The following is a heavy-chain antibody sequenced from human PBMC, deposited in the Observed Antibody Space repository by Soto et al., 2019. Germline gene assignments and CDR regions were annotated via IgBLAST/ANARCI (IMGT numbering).Heavy chain of an antibody. V-gene: IGHV3-74*01. CDR2: IGSDGSST. CDR3: TREVSAVFDY. CDR1: GLTFSNYW. Sequence: EAQLVESGGGLVQPGGSLRLSCTASGLTFSNYWVHWVRQTPGKGLVWVSRIGSDGSSTSYADSVKGRFTISRDNGKNPVYLQINRFGGQDTAVYYCTREVSAVFDYWGQGTLVTVSS. D-gene: IGHD6-25*01. J-gene: IGHJ4*02.